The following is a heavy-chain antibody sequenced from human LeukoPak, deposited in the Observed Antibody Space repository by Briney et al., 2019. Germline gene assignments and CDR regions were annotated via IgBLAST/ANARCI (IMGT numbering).Heavy chain of an antibody. Sequence: GGSLRLSCAASGFTFSSYAMSWVRQAPGKGLEWVSAISGSGGSTYYADSVKGRFTISRDNSKNTLYLQMNSLRAEDTAVYYCAKDELANYDYVWGSYRPLDYWGQGTLVTVSS. D-gene: IGHD3-16*02. CDR1: GFTFSSYA. J-gene: IGHJ4*02. CDR2: ISGSGGST. V-gene: IGHV3-23*01. CDR3: AKDELANYDYVWGSYRPLDY.